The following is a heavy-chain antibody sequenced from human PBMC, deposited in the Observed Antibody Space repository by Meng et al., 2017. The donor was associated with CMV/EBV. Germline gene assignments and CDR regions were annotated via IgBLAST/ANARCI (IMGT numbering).Heavy chain of an antibody. D-gene: IGHD6-13*01. CDR3: ARNVAAVGKFDY. Sequence: ASVKVSCKASGYTFINYYIQWVRQATGQGLEWMGMINPNGGSTRYAEKLQGRVTMTRDTSTTTIYMELSSLKSEDTAYYYCARNVAAVGKFDYWGQGTLVTVSS. J-gene: IGHJ4*02. CDR2: INPNGGST. CDR1: GYTFINYY. V-gene: IGHV1-46*01.